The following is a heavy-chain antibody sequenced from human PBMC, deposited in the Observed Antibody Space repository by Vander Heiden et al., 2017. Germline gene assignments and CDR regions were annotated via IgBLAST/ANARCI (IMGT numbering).Heavy chain of an antibody. J-gene: IGHJ4*02. V-gene: IGHV3-33*01. Sequence: QVQLVESGGGVVQAGRALGLSCAASGFTIKTYGMHWVRQAPGKGLEWLAIIWYDGNTKDYADSVKGRFTISRDNSKNTLYLEMSSLRVEDTAIYYCARAGSDIAVAGPFDFWGQGTLVTVSS. CDR1: GFTIKTYG. CDR2: IWYDGNTK. CDR3: ARAGSDIAVAGPFDF. D-gene: IGHD6-19*01.